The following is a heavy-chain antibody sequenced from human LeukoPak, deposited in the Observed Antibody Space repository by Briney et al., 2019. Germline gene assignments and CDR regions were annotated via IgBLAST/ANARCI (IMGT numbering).Heavy chain of an antibody. J-gene: IGHJ3*02. D-gene: IGHD2-15*01. CDR1: GGSISSGDYY. CDR3: ARDPKYYCSGGSCFRGVFDI. CDR2: IYYSGST. Sequence: SETLSLTCTVSGGSISSGDYYWSWIRQPPGKGLEWIGYIYYSGSTYYNPSLKSRVTISVDTSKNQFSLKLSSVTAADTAVYYCARDPKYYCSGGSCFRGVFDIGGKGTRVTGSS. V-gene: IGHV4-30-4*01.